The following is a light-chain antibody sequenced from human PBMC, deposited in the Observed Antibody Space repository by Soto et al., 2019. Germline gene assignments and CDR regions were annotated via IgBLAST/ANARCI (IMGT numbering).Light chain of an antibody. CDR2: GAS. V-gene: IGKV3-20*01. CDR3: QQYGSSGT. J-gene: IGKJ1*01. CDR1: QSFSSSY. Sequence: ETVMTQSPATLSVSPGERATLSCRASQSFSSSYLALYQQKPGQAPRLLIYGASNRATGIPDRFSGSGSGTDFTLTISRLEPEDFAVYYCQQYGSSGTFGQGTKVDIK.